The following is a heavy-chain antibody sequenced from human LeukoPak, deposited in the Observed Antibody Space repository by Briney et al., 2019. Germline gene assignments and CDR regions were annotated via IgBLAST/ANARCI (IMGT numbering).Heavy chain of an antibody. Sequence: GASVKASCKASGYTFTGYYMHWVRQAPGQGLEWMGWINPNSGDTNYAQKFQGRVTMTRDTSISTAYMELSSLRSDDTAVYYCSRDFGEPTGYYMDVWGKGTTVTVSS. J-gene: IGHJ6*03. CDR3: SRDFGEPTGYYMDV. CDR1: GYTFTGYY. V-gene: IGHV1-2*02. D-gene: IGHD3-3*01. CDR2: INPNSGDT.